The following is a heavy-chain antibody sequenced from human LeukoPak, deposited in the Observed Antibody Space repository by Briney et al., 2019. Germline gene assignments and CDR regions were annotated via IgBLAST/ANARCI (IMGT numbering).Heavy chain of an antibody. CDR1: GFTFDDYA. J-gene: IGHJ4*02. V-gene: IGHV3-9*01. D-gene: IGHD2-15*01. CDR2: ISWNSGSI. Sequence: GGSLRLSWAAPGFTFDDYAMHWVRQAPGKGLEWVSGISWNSGSIGYADSVKGRFTISRDNAKNSLYLQMNSLRAEDTALYYCAKGGSGPIDYWGQGTLVTVSS. CDR3: AKGGSGPIDY.